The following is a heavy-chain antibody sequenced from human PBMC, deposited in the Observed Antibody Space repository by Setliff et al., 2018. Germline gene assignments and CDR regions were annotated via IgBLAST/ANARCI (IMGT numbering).Heavy chain of an antibody. CDR3: ARQPPLNWAIPFDL. Sequence: PSETLSLTCNVSDDSLTSSNFYWGWIRQPPGKGLEWIGYIYSSGITNYNPSLKSRLTMSVDTSKNQFSLHLSPMTAADTAVYYCARQPPLNWAIPFDLWGQGKRVTVSS. V-gene: IGHV4-61*05. CDR1: DDSLTSSNFY. CDR2: IYSSGIT. D-gene: IGHD7-27*01. J-gene: IGHJ3*01.